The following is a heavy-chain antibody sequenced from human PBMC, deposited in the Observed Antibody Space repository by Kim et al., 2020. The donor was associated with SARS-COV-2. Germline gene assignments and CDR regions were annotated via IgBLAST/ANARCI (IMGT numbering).Heavy chain of an antibody. CDR3: AREGRTTVIYYYGMDV. J-gene: IGHJ6*02. Sequence: CVKGRFTIDRDNAKNSLYLHMNSLRDEDTTVYYCAREGRTTVIYYYGMDVWGQGTTVTFSS. V-gene: IGHV3-48*02. D-gene: IGHD4-17*01.